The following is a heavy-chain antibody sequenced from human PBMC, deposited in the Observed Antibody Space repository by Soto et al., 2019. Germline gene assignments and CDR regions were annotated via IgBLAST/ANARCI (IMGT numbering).Heavy chain of an antibody. J-gene: IGHJ4*02. Sequence: QVQLQESGPGLVKPSETLSLTCRVSGGSISSGTSYWSWIRQPPGKGLEWIAYISDSGSTNYNPSLKSRVTISEGTSKNHVSLKLTSVTTADTAVYYCAGGILAQPTRHWGQGTLVTVSS. CDR2: ISDSGST. D-gene: IGHD5-12*01. CDR3: AGGILAQPTRH. V-gene: IGHV4-61*03. CDR1: GGSISSGTSY.